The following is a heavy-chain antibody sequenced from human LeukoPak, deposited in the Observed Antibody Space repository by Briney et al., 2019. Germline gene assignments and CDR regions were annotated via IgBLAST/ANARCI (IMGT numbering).Heavy chain of an antibody. CDR1: GGSISSGGYY. CDR2: IYHSGST. D-gene: IGHD3-3*01. V-gene: IGHV4-30-2*01. Sequence: SETLSLTCTVSGGSISSGGYYWSWIRQPPGKGLEWIGYIYHSGSTYYNPSLKSRVTISVDRSKNQFSLKLSSVTAADTAVYYCATDFWSGYRDAFDIWGQGTMVTVSS. CDR3: ATDFWSGYRDAFDI. J-gene: IGHJ3*02.